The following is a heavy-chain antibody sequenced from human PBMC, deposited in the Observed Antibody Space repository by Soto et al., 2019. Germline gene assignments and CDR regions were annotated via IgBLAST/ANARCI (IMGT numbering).Heavy chain of an antibody. CDR2: IRAVGGST. CDR1: GFTFSIYA. Sequence: EVQLLEPGGGLVQPGGSLRLSCVASGFTFSIYAMNWVRQAPGQGLEWVSTIRAVGGSTYYADSMKGRFTISRDNSKNTLYLQMNSLRAEDTAIYYCARDSERKGWGSSTFDIWGQGTMVTVSS. J-gene: IGHJ3*02. D-gene: IGHD7-27*01. V-gene: IGHV3-23*01. CDR3: ARDSERKGWGSSTFDI.